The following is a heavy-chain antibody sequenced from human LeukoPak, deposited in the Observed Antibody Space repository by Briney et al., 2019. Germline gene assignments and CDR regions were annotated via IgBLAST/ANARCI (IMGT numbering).Heavy chain of an antibody. V-gene: IGHV4-34*01. CDR1: GGSCSGYY. D-gene: IGHD1-1*01. CDR3: ARAARSTSYYMDV. Sequence: SETLSLTCAVYGGSCSGYYWSWIRQPPGKGLEWIGEINHSGSTNYNPSLKSRVTISVDTSKNQFSMKLSSVTAADTAVYYCARAARSTSYYMDVWGKGTTVTVSS. CDR2: INHSGST. J-gene: IGHJ6*03.